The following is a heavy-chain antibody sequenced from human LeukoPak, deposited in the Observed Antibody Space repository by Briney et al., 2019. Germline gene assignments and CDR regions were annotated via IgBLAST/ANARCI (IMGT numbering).Heavy chain of an antibody. CDR1: GYIFTSYY. CDR2: INPNSGGT. V-gene: IGHV1-2*02. D-gene: IGHD4-17*01. Sequence: GASVKVSCKASGYIFTSYYMHWVRQAPGQGLEWMGWINPNSGGTNYAQKFQGRVTMTRDTSISTAYMELSRLRSDDTAVYYCARARMTTVTTEIGYWGQGTLVTVSS. CDR3: ARARMTTVTTEIGY. J-gene: IGHJ4*02.